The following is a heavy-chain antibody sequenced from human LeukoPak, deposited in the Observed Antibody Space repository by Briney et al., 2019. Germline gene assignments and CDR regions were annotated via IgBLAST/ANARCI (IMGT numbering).Heavy chain of an antibody. Sequence: GGSLRLSCAASGFTFSSYSMNWVRRALGKGLGWVSYISSSSSTIYYADAVKSRFIISRDNANNSLYLQMNSLRDEDTAVYYCARYVGYGDYWGQGTLVTVSS. CDR2: ISSSSSTI. J-gene: IGHJ4*02. CDR3: ARYVGYGDY. CDR1: GFTFSSYS. V-gene: IGHV3-48*02. D-gene: IGHD5-18*01.